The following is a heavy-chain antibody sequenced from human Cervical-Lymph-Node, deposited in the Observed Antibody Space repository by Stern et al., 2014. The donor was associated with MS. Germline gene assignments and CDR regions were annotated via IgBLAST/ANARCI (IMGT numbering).Heavy chain of an antibody. D-gene: IGHD3-16*01. CDR3: VRGGLSYGYGLDA. CDR2: MNPTNANT. V-gene: IGHV1-8*01. CDR1: GYTFINYD. J-gene: IGHJ6*02. Sequence: QVQLVQSGTQVRKPGASVKVSCQASGYTFINYDIFWVRQATGQGLEWMGWMNPTNANTGHAQKFQGRVTMTRNTSISTAYMELSGLRSDDTAVYYCVRGGLSYGYGLDAWGQGTAVIVSS.